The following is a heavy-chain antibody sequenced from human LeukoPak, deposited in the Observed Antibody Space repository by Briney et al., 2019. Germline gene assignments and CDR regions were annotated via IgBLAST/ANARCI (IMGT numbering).Heavy chain of an antibody. CDR2: ISGSGGST. D-gene: IGHD3-3*01. CDR1: GFTFSSYA. Sequence: PGGSLRLSCAASGFTFSSYAMSWVRQAPGKGLEWVSAISGSGGSTYYADSVKGRFTISRDNSKNTLYLQINSLRAEDTAVYYCAKGVRFLEWLSPFDYWGQGTLVTVSS. J-gene: IGHJ4*02. CDR3: AKGVRFLEWLSPFDY. V-gene: IGHV3-23*01.